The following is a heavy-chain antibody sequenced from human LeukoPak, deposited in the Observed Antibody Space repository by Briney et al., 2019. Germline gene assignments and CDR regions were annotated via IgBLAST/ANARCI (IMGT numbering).Heavy chain of an antibody. D-gene: IGHD4-23*01. J-gene: IGHJ4*02. V-gene: IGHV1-24*01. CDR3: ATNLATVVTPAYY. CDR1: GYTLTELS. Sequence: ASVTVSCKVSGYTLTELSMHWVRQAPGKGLEWMGGFDPEDGETIYAQKFQGRVTMTEDTSTDTAYMDLNSLRSEDTAVYYCATNLATVVTPAYYWGQGTLVTVSS. CDR2: FDPEDGET.